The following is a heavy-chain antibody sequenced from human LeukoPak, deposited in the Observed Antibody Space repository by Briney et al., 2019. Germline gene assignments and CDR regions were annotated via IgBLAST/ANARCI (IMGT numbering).Heavy chain of an antibody. Sequence: SETLSLTCTVSGGSISSSSYYWGWIRQPPGKGLEWIGSIYYSGSTYYNPSLKGRVTISVDTSKNQFSLKLSSVTAADTAVYYCARGAYDFWSGYYMDVWGKGTTVTVSS. CDR3: ARGAYDFWSGYYMDV. J-gene: IGHJ6*03. V-gene: IGHV4-39*07. CDR1: GGSISSSSYY. CDR2: IYYSGST. D-gene: IGHD3-3*01.